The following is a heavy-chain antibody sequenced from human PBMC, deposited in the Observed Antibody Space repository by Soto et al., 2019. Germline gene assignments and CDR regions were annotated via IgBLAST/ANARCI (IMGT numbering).Heavy chain of an antibody. CDR3: ARQQEIAAPPYFDY. CDR1: GGSISSSTYY. CDR2: IYYSGST. Sequence: QLQLQESGPGLVKPSETLSLTCTVSGGSISSSTYYWGWIRQPPGKGLEWIGSIYYSGSTYYNPSLKSRVPISVDTSKNQFSLKLSSVTAADTAVYYCARQQEIAAPPYFDYWGQGTLVTVSS. J-gene: IGHJ4*02. V-gene: IGHV4-39*01. D-gene: IGHD6-13*01.